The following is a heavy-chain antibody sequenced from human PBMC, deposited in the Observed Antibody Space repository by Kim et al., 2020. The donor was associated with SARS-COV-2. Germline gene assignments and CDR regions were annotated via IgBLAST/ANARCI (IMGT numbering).Heavy chain of an antibody. CDR1: GGSFSGYY. J-gene: IGHJ4*02. CDR3: ARGKYYYGSGRTRHPRNYFDY. Sequence: SETLSLTCAVYGGSFSGYYWSWIRQPPGKGLEWIGEINHSGSTNYNPSLKSRVTISVDTSKNQFSLKLSSVTAADTAVYYCARGKYYYGSGRTRHPRNYFDYWGQGTLVTVSS. D-gene: IGHD3-10*01. CDR2: INHSGST. V-gene: IGHV4-34*01.